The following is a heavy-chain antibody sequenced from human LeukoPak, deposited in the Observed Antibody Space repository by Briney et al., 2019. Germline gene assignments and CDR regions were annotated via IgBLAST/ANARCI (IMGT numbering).Heavy chain of an antibody. V-gene: IGHV3-48*02. D-gene: IGHD3-16*01. CDR2: ISSSSNTI. Sequence: GGSLRLSCAASGFTFSSNSMNGVRQAPGKGLEWVSYISSSSNTIYYAESVKGRFTISRDNAKNSLFLQMNSLRDEDTAVYYCARGAARGFDYWGQGTLVTVSS. CDR3: ARGAARGFDY. CDR1: GFTFSSNS. J-gene: IGHJ4*02.